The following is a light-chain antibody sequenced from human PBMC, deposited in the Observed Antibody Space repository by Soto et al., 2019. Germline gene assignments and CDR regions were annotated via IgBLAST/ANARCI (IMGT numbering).Light chain of an antibody. J-gene: IGLJ2*01. CDR2: EVT. V-gene: IGLV2-14*01. CDR1: RDDIGAYDY. CDR3: NSYTNSSAVV. Sequence: QSVLTQPASVSGSPGQSITISCAVTRDDIGAYDYVSWYQQHPGNAPKLLVYEVTNRPSGVSDRFSGSKSGNTASLTISGLQAEDEADYYCNSYTNSSAVVFGGGTK.